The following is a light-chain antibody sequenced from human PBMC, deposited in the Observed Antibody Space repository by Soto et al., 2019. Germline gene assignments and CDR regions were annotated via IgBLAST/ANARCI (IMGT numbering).Light chain of an antibody. V-gene: IGKV4-1*01. CDR1: QSVLYSSNNKNY. CDR2: WPS. J-gene: IGKJ1*01. CDR3: QQYYSSPWT. Sequence: DIVMTQSPDSLAVSLGERATINCKSSQSVLYSSNNKNYLAWYQQKPGQPPQLLIFWPSTRESGVPDRFSGSGSGPDFTLTISSLQAEDVAVYYCQQYYSSPWTFGQGTKVEIK.